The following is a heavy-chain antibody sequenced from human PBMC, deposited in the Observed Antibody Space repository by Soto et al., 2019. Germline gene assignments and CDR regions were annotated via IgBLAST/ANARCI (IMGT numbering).Heavy chain of an antibody. Sequence: QVQLVESGGGVVQPGRSLRLSCAASGFTFSSYAMHWVRQAPGKGLEWVAVISYDGSNKYYADSVKGRFTISRDNSKNTLYLQMNSLRAEDTAVYYCARVAVEMATIHVFAYLGQGTLVTVSS. V-gene: IGHV3-30-3*01. CDR3: ARVAVEMATIHVFAY. J-gene: IGHJ4*02. CDR1: GFTFSSYA. CDR2: ISYDGSNK. D-gene: IGHD5-12*01.